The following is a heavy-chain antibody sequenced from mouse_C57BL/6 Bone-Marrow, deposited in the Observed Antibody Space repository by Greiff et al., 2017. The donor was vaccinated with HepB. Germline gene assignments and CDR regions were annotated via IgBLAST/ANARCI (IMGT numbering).Heavy chain of an antibody. Sequence: VQLQQSGAELVRPGASVKLSCTASGFNIKDDYMHWVKQRPEQGLEWIGWIDPENGDTEYASKFQGKATITADTSSNTAYLQLSSLTSEDTAVYYCTTWGMVTTGFAYWGQGTLVTVSA. D-gene: IGHD2-2*01. CDR3: TTWGMVTTGFAY. J-gene: IGHJ3*01. CDR1: GFNIKDDY. CDR2: IDPENGDT. V-gene: IGHV14-4*01.